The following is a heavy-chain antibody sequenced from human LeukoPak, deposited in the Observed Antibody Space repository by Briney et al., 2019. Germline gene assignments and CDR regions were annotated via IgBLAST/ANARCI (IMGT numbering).Heavy chain of an antibody. D-gene: IGHD2-2*01. CDR1: GGSISSYY. CDR2: IYYSGST. CDR3: ARAYQPLYGMDV. Sequence: SETLSLTCTVSGGSISSYYWSWIRQPPGKGLEWIGYIYYSGSTNYNPSLKSRVTISVDTSKNQFSLKLSSVTAADTAVYYCARAYQPLYGMDVWGQGTTVTVSS. J-gene: IGHJ6*02. V-gene: IGHV4-59*08.